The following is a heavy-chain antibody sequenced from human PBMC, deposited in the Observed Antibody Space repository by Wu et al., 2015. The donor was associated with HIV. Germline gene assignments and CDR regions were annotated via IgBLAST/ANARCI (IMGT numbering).Heavy chain of an antibody. J-gene: IGHJ6*02. D-gene: IGHD3-22*01. Sequence: QVQLVQSGAEVKKPGASVKVSCKASGYTFTSYGISWVRQAPGQGLEWMGWISAYNGNTNYAQKLQGRVTMTTDTSTSTAYMELRSLRSDDTAVYYCARVWGVDYYDSSGYYYQNEAYYYYGMDVWGQGTTVTVSS. CDR1: GYTFTSYG. CDR2: ISAYNGNT. V-gene: IGHV1-18*01. CDR3: ARVWGVDYYDSSGYYYQNEAYYYYGMDV.